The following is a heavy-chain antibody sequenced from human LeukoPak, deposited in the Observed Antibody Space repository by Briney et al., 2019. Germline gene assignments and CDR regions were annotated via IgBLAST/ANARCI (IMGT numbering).Heavy chain of an antibody. CDR2: INPSGGST. J-gene: IGHJ5*02. CDR1: GYIFTSYN. CDR3: ARDSMVRASFDP. Sequence: ASVKVSCKASGYIFTSYNIYWVRQAPGQGLEWMGIINPSGGSTNYAQKFQGRVTMTRDTSTSTVYMELSSLRSEDTAVYYCARDSMVRASFDPWGQGTLVTVSS. D-gene: IGHD3-10*01. V-gene: IGHV1-46*01.